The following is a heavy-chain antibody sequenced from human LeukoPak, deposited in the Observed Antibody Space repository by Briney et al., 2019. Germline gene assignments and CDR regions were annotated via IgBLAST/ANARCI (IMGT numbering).Heavy chain of an antibody. CDR3: ARESETSGWYDY. CDR1: GFIFDNYA. J-gene: IGHJ4*02. D-gene: IGHD6-19*01. V-gene: IGHV3-43*02. Sequence: TGGSLRLSCAAPGFIFDNYAIHWVRQARGKGLEWVSIISGDGGSTFYADSVRGRFTISRDNTRKSLSLQMSSLRSEDTALYYCARESETSGWYDYWGQGTLVTVSS. CDR2: ISGDGGST.